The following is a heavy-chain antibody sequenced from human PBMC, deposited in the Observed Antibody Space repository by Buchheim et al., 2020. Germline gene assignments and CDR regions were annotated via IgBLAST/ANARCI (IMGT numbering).Heavy chain of an antibody. CDR3: ASFLYSSGWYGLYYYYGMDV. CDR2: MNPNSGKT. V-gene: IGHV1-8*01. J-gene: IGHJ6*02. Sequence: QVQLVQSGAEVKKPGASVKVSCKASGYTFTSYDINWVRQATGQGLEWMGWMNPNSGKTGYAQKFQGRVTMTRNTSISTAYMELSSLRSEDTAVYYCASFLYSSGWYGLYYYYGMDVWGQGTT. D-gene: IGHD6-19*01. CDR1: GYTFTSYD.